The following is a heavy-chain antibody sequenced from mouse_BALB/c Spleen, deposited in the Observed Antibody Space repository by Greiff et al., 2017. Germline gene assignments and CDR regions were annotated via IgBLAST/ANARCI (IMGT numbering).Heavy chain of an antibody. D-gene: IGHD2-14*01. Sequence: VQLQQSGAELARPGASVKLSCKASGYTFTDYYINWVKQRTGQGLEWIGEIYPGSGNTYYNEKFKGKATLTADKSSSTAYMQLSSLTSEDSAVYFCATYYRYDGIAYWGQGTLVTVSA. J-gene: IGHJ3*01. CDR1: GYTFTDYY. CDR2: IYPGSGNT. V-gene: IGHV1-77*01. CDR3: ATYYRYDGIAY.